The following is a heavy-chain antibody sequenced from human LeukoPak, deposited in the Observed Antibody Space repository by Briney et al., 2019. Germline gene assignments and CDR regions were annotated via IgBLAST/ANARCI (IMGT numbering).Heavy chain of an antibody. V-gene: IGHV4-59*01. D-gene: IGHD2-8*02. CDR2: IYYSGST. CDR1: GGSISRYY. CDR3: ARVDSLETWFWWPSPYGMDV. J-gene: IGHJ6*02. Sequence: SETLSLTCTVSGGSISRYYWSWIRQPPGKGLEWIGYIYYSGSTNYNPSLKSRVTISVDTSKNQFSLKLSSVTAADTAVYYCARVDSLETWFWWPSPYGMDVWGQGTTVTVSS.